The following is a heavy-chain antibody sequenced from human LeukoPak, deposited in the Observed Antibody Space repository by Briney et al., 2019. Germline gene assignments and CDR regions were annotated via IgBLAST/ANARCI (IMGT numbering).Heavy chain of an antibody. D-gene: IGHD3-22*01. CDR1: GYTFTGYY. V-gene: IGHV1-2*02. J-gene: IGHJ4*02. CDR2: INPNSGGT. CDR3: AREDSSGYYSFDY. Sequence: ASVKVSCKASGYTFTGYYMHWVRQAPGQGPEWMGWINPNSGGTNYAQKFQGRVTMTRDTSISTAYMELSRLRSDDTAVYYCAREDSSGYYSFDYWGQGTLVTVSS.